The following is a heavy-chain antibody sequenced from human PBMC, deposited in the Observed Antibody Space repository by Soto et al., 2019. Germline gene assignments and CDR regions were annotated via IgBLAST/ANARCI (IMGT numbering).Heavy chain of an antibody. D-gene: IGHD6-6*01. CDR2: INHSGST. V-gene: IGHV4-34*01. CDR3: ARTAARPSGFDY. J-gene: IGHJ4*02. CDR1: GGSFSGYY. Sequence: SETLSLTCAVYGGSFSGYYWSWIRQPPGKGLEWIGEINHSGSTNYNPSLKSRVTISVDTSKNQFSLKLSSVTAADTAVYYCARTAARPSGFDYWGQGTLVTVSS.